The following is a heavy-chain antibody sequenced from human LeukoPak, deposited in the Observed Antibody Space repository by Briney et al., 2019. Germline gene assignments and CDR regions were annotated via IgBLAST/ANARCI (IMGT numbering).Heavy chain of an antibody. Sequence: KTSETLSLTCTVSGGSISSYYWSWIRQPPGKGLEWIGRIYTSGSTNYNPSLKSRVTMSVDTSKNQFSLKLSSVTAADTAVYYCARDRGDIVATSKAYYFDYWGQGTLVTVSS. V-gene: IGHV4-4*07. CDR3: ARDRGDIVATSKAYYFDY. D-gene: IGHD5-12*01. J-gene: IGHJ4*02. CDR2: IYTSGST. CDR1: GGSISSYY.